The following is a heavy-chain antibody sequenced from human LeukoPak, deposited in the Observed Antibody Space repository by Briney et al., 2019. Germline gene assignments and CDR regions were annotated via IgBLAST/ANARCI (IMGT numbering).Heavy chain of an antibody. CDR2: VNPNSANT. D-gene: IGHD2-8*01. Sequence: ASVKVSCKASGYTFSSYDINWVRQAPGQGLEWMGWVNPNSANTGYAQNFQGRVTMTRTTSINTAYMELTSLSSEDTAVYYCARGRPAPGHCTNGICYFFPYFDFWGQGTLVTVSS. J-gene: IGHJ4*02. V-gene: IGHV1-8*01. CDR3: ARGRPAPGHCTNGICYFFPYFDF. CDR1: GYTFSSYD.